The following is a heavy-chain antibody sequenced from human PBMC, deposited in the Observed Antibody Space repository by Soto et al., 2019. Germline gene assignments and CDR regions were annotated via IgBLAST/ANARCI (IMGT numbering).Heavy chain of an antibody. CDR2: ISYDGSNK. CDR3: ASRDPNYDSSGDDAFDI. D-gene: IGHD3-22*01. CDR1: GFTFSSYA. J-gene: IGHJ3*02. V-gene: IGHV3-30-3*01. Sequence: GGSLRLSCAASGFTFSSYAMHWVRQAPGKGLEWVAVISYDGSNKYYADSVKGRFTISRDTSKNTLYLQMNSLRAEDTAVYYCASRDPNYDSSGDDAFDIWGQGTMVTVSS.